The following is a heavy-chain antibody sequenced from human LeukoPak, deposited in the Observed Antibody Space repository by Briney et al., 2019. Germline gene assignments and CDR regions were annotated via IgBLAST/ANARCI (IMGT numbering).Heavy chain of an antibody. D-gene: IGHD1-26*01. CDR2: INHSGST. J-gene: IGHJ3*02. Sequence: SETLSLTCAVYGGSFSGYYWSWIRQPPGKGLEWIGEINHSGSTNYNPSLKSRVTISVDTSKNQFSLKLSSVTAADTAVYYCARGYRAFDIWGQGTMVTVSS. V-gene: IGHV4-34*01. CDR3: ARGYRAFDI. CDR1: GGSFSGYY.